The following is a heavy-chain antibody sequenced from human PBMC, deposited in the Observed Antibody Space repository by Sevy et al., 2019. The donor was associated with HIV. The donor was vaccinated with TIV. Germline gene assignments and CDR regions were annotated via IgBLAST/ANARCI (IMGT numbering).Heavy chain of an antibody. Sequence: GGSLRLSCAASGFTVSSNYMSWVRQAPGKGLEWVSVIYSGGSTYYADSVKGRCTNSRDKSKNTLYLHMKSLRAEDTAVYYCARGRLHPDYGDESRPVGGYNDFDSWGQGTLVTVSS. J-gene: IGHJ4*02. CDR1: GFTVSSNY. V-gene: IGHV3-53*01. D-gene: IGHD4-17*01. CDR2: IYSGGST. CDR3: ARGRLHPDYGDESRPVGGYNDFDS.